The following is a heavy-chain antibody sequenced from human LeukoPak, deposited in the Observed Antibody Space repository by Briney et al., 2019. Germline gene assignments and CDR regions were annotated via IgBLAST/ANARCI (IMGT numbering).Heavy chain of an antibody. V-gene: IGHV4-59*08. CDR2: IHNGGRT. Sequence: PETLSLTCSVSGGSVSSYYWSWIRQSPGKGLEWIGYIHNGGRTNYNPSLKSRVTGFVDTSKNQVSLRLSSVTAADTAVYYCARHGTISSESYFDYWGQGALVTVSS. CDR1: GGSVSSYY. CDR3: ARHGTISSESYFDY. D-gene: IGHD1-14*01. J-gene: IGHJ4*02.